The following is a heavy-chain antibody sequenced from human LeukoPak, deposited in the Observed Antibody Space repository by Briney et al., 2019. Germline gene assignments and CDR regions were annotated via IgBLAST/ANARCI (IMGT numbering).Heavy chain of an antibody. CDR3: ARDLRAELSHLSESDY. V-gene: IGHV1-18*01. CDR1: GYTFTSYG. CDR2: ISAYNGNT. D-gene: IGHD2/OR15-2a*01. Sequence: ASETVSCKASGYTFTSYGISWVRQAPGQGLEWMGWISAYNGNTNYAQKLQGRVTMTTDTSTSTAYMELRSLRSDDTAVYYCARDLRAELSHLSESDYWGQGTLVTVSS. J-gene: IGHJ4*02.